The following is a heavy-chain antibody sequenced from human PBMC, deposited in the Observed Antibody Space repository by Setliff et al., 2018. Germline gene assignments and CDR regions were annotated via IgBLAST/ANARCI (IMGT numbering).Heavy chain of an antibody. J-gene: IGHJ4*02. D-gene: IGHD2-15*01. Sequence: SETLSLTCTVSGDSIYNHFWSWVRQPPGKGLEWIGYIYSTGSTNYNPSLKSRVPISIDTSKNPFSLKVNSVTAADTAIYYCARGLNSVSWTFAYWGQGSLVTVSS. V-gene: IGHV4-4*08. CDR1: GDSIYNHF. CDR2: IYSTGST. CDR3: ARGLNSVSWTFAY.